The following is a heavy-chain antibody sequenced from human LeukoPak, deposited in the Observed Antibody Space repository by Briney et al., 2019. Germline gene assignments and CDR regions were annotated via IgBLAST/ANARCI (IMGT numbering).Heavy chain of an antibody. J-gene: IGHJ4*02. CDR2: IIPIFGTA. V-gene: IGHV1-69*05. CDR1: GGTFSSYA. Sequence: ASVKVSCKASGGTFSSYAISWVRQAPGQGLEWMGGIIPIFGTANYAQKFQGRVTITTDESTSTAYMELSSLRSEDTAVYYCARSYPLRRYFDYWGQGTLVTVSS. D-gene: IGHD3-16*01. CDR3: ARSYPLRRYFDY.